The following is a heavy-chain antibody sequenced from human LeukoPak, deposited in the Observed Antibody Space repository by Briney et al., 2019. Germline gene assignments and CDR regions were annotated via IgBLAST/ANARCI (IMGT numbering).Heavy chain of an antibody. J-gene: IGHJ4*02. V-gene: IGHV4-30-2*01. D-gene: IGHD3-3*01. CDR1: GGSISSGGYS. CDR2: IYHSGST. Sequence: SETLSLTCAVSGGSISSGGYSWSWLRQPPGRGLEWVGYIYHSGSTYYNPSLKSRVTISVDRSKNQCSLKMSFVTAAATAVYYCARGSFDFARYFDYWGQGTLVTLSS. CDR3: ARGSFDFARYFDY.